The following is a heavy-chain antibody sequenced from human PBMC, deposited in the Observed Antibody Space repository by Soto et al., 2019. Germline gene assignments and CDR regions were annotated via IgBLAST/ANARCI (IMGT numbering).Heavy chain of an antibody. CDR3: ARAHYSAYDRSDYLYYGMDV. CDR1: GFMFSSYG. Sequence: QAQLEEFGGGVVQPGGSLRLSCVTSGFMFSSYGMHWVRQAPGKGLEWVAVIWHDGNHKFYGDSVKGRFSISRDNSKNTVDLQMNSLRAEDTAVYYCARAHYSAYDRSDYLYYGMDVWGLGTTFTVSS. D-gene: IGHD5-12*01. J-gene: IGHJ6*02. V-gene: IGHV3-33*01. CDR2: IWHDGNHK.